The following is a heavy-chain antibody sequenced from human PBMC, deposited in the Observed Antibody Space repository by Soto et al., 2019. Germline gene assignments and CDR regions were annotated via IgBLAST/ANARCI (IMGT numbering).Heavy chain of an antibody. Sequence: PGGSLRLSCAASGFTFNNAWMNWVRPAPGKGLEWVGRIKSKTNDGTTDYAAPVNGRFTISRDDSKNTLYLQMNSLKTEDTAVYYCLANGAYVHFWGPGTLVTVSS. D-gene: IGHD4-17*01. J-gene: IGHJ4*02. V-gene: IGHV3-15*07. CDR3: LANGAYVHF. CDR1: GFTFNNAW. CDR2: IKSKTNDGTT.